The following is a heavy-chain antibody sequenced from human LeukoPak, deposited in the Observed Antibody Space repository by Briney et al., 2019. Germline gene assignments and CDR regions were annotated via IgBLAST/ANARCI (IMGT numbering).Heavy chain of an antibody. V-gene: IGHV4-39*07. CDR3: ARGYDSSSWYYFDY. D-gene: IGHD3-22*01. CDR2: IYYSGST. J-gene: IGHJ4*02. CDR1: GGSISSSSYY. Sequence: SETLSLTCTVSGGSISSSSYYWGWIRQPPGKGLEWIGSIYYSGSTNYNPSLKSRVTISVDTSKNQFSLKLSSVTAADTAVYYCARGYDSSSWYYFDYWGQGTLVTVSS.